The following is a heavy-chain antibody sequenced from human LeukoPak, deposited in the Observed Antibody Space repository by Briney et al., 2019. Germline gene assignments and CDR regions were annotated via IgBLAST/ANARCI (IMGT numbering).Heavy chain of an antibody. V-gene: IGHV4-39*07. CDR2: TYYSGST. Sequence: SETLSLTCTVSGGSISSSSYCWGWIRQPPGKGLEWIGSTYYSGSTYYNPSLKSRVTISVDTSKNQFSLKLSSVTAADTAVYYCARDSGRVVPAAMAGFLDYWGQGTLVTVSS. J-gene: IGHJ4*02. CDR3: ARDSGRVVPAAMAGFLDY. D-gene: IGHD2-2*01. CDR1: GGSISSSSYC.